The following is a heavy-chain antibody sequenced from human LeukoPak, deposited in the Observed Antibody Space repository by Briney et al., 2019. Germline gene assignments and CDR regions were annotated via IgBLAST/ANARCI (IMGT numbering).Heavy chain of an antibody. D-gene: IGHD6-19*01. Sequence: GGAQRLSWAASGLTFAHHYMDWPREAPGKGLDWVGRSRNKAYSYTTEYAASVKGRFTISRDDSNTSLYLQMNSLKTEDTAVYYCPRGLTSGWVNLPDSWGQGILVTVSS. J-gene: IGHJ4*02. V-gene: IGHV3-72*01. CDR3: PRGLTSGWVNLPDS. CDR1: GLTFAHHY. CDR2: SRNKAYSYTT.